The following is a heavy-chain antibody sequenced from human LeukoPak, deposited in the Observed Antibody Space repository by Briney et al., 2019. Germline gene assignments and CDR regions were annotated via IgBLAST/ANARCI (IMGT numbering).Heavy chain of an antibody. Sequence: SETLSLTCAVSGYSISSGYYWGWIRQPPGKGLEWIGSIYHSGSTYYNPSLKSRVTISVDTSKNQFSLKLSSVTAADTAVYYCASPTVYCSSTSCPFGYWGQGTLVTVSS. CDR3: ASPTVYCSSTSCPFGY. CDR2: IYHSGST. CDR1: GYSISSGYY. V-gene: IGHV4-38-2*01. J-gene: IGHJ4*02. D-gene: IGHD2-2*01.